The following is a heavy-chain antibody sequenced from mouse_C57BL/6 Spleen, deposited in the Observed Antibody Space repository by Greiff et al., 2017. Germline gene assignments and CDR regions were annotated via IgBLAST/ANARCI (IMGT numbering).Heavy chain of an antibody. CDR3: ARPSLRNYCDY. J-gene: IGHJ2*01. D-gene: IGHD1-1*01. Sequence: EVHLVESEGGLVQPGSSMKLSCTASGFTFSDYYMAWVRQVPEKGLEWVANINYDGSSTYYLDSLKSRFIISRDNAKNILYLQMSSLKSEDTATYYCARPSLRNYCDYWGQGTTLTVSS. CDR2: INYDGSST. CDR1: GFTFSDYY. V-gene: IGHV5-16*01.